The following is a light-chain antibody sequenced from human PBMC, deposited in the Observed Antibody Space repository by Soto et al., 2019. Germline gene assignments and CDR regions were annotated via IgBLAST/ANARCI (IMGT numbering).Light chain of an antibody. J-gene: IGKJ5*01. Sequence: IVMTQSPATLSVSPGERATLSCRASQSVSSYLAWYQQKPGQAPRLLIYGASSRATGIPDRFSGSGSGTDFTLTISRLEPEDFAVYYCQQYGSSPPSTFGQGTRLEIK. CDR3: QQYGSSPPST. CDR1: QSVSSY. CDR2: GAS. V-gene: IGKV3-20*01.